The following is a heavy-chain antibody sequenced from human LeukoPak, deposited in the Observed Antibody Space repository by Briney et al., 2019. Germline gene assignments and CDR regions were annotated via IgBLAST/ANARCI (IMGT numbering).Heavy chain of an antibody. J-gene: IGHJ4*02. Sequence: GGTLRLSCAASGFTFSSYWMHWVRQAPGKGLVWVSRINSDGSSTTYADSVRGRFTISRDTAKNTLYLQMNSLRADDTAVYYCARGPSGYHNTGGQGTLVTVSS. CDR1: GFTFSSYW. CDR3: ARGPSGYHNT. D-gene: IGHD5-12*01. CDR2: INSDGSST. V-gene: IGHV3-74*03.